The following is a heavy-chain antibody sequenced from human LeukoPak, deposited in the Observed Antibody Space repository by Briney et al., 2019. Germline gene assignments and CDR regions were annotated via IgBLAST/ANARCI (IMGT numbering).Heavy chain of an antibody. CDR2: ISAYNGNT. CDR1: GYTFASYG. J-gene: IGHJ6*02. V-gene: IGHV1-18*01. CDR3: AREIAVAGIAEKYYYYYYGMDV. Sequence: EASVKVSCKASGYTFASYGISWVRQAPGQGLEWMGWISAYNGNTNYAQKLQGRVTMTTDTSTGTAYMELRSLRSDDTAVYYCAREIAVAGIAEKYYYYYYGMDVWGQGTTVTVSS. D-gene: IGHD6-19*01.